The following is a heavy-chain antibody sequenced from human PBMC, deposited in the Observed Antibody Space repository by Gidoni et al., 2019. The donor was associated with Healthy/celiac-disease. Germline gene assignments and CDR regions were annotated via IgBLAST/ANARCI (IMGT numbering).Heavy chain of an antibody. CDR3: ARGSNYYDSSGYYYIGGGGMDV. D-gene: IGHD3-22*01. Sequence: EVQLVESGGGLVQPGGSLRLSCAASGFTFSSYSMNWLRQAPGKGLEWVSYISSSSSTISYADSVKGRFTISRDNAKNSLYLQMNSLRDEDTAVYYCARGSNYYDSSGYYYIGGGGMDVWGQGTTVTVSS. V-gene: IGHV3-48*02. CDR1: GFTFSSYS. J-gene: IGHJ6*02. CDR2: ISSSSSTI.